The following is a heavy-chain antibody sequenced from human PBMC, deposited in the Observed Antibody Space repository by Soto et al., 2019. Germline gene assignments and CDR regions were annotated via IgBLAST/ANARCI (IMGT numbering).Heavy chain of an antibody. Sequence: QVQLVQSGAEVKKPGSSVKVSCKASGGTFSSYAISWVRQAPGQGLEWMGGIIPIFGTANYAQKFQGRVTITAYESTSTAYMKMSSLRSEDTAVYYCARESRYCSGGSCYFLPGIDYWGQGTLVTVSS. D-gene: IGHD2-15*01. CDR2: IIPIFGTA. CDR1: GGTFSSYA. CDR3: ARESRYCSGGSCYFLPGIDY. V-gene: IGHV1-69*12. J-gene: IGHJ4*02.